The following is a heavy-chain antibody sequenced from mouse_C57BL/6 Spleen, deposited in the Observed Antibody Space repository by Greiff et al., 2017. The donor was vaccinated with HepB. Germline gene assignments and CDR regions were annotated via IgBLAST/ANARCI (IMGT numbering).Heavy chain of an antibody. CDR1: GYSFTSYY. Sequence: VQLQQSGPELVKPGASVKISCKASGYSFTSYYIHWVKQRPGQGLEWIGWIYPGSGNTKYNEKFKGKATLTADTSSSTAYMQLSSLTSEDSAVYYCARYGLGRYFDYWGQGTTLTVSS. J-gene: IGHJ2*01. CDR3: ARYGLGRYFDY. V-gene: IGHV1-66*01. D-gene: IGHD3-3*01. CDR2: IYPGSGNT.